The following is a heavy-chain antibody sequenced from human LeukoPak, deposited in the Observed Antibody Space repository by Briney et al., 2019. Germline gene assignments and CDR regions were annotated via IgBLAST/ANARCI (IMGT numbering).Heavy chain of an antibody. J-gene: IGHJ4*02. CDR2: IIPIFGTA. V-gene: IGHV1-69*05. CDR3: ATWTEGQQLVGGFDY. CDR1: GGTFSSYA. Sequence: SVKVSCKASGGTFSSYAISWVRQAPGQGLEWMGGIIPIFGTANYAQKFQGRVTITTDESTSTAYMELSSLRSEDTAVYYCATWTEGQQLVGGFDYWGQGTLVTVSS. D-gene: IGHD6-13*01.